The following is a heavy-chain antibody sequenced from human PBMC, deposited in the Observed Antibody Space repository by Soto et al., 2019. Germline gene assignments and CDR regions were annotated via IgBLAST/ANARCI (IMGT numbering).Heavy chain of an antibody. Sequence: EVQLVESGGGLVKPGGSLRLSCAASGFTFSSYSMNWVRQAPGKGLEWVSSISSSSSYIYYADSVKGRFTISRDNAKNSLYLQISSPRAEDTAVYYWARDTYYYGSGSYSPWGQGTLVTVSS. CDR3: ARDTYYYGSGSYSP. J-gene: IGHJ5*02. CDR1: GFTFSSYS. D-gene: IGHD3-10*01. CDR2: ISSSSSYI. V-gene: IGHV3-21*01.